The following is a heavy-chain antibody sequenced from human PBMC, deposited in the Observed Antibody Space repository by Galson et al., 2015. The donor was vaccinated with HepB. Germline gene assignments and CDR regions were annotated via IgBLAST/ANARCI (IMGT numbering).Heavy chain of an antibody. D-gene: IGHD5-12*01. CDR2: IYPGDSDI. V-gene: IGHV5-51*03. CDR1: GYSFTSYW. J-gene: IGHJ4*02. Sequence: QSGAEVKKPGESLKISCKGSGYSFTSYWIGWVRQMPGKGLEWMGIIYPGDSDIRYNPSFEGQVTISADTSISTAYLQWSSLKASDTAIYYCARRSSQTGYDLDNWGQGTLVTVSS. CDR3: ARRSSQTGYDLDN.